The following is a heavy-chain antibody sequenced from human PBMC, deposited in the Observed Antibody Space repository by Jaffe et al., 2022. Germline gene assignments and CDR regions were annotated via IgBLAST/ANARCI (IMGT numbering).Heavy chain of an antibody. Sequence: QVQLQESGPGLVKPSETLSLTCSVFGASISSYYWSWIRQSPGKGLEWIGNIYNSGSSNDNPTLKSRFTMLLDTSKNQFSLELHSVTAADTAVYYCARSPPITMSRGPFDFWGRGILVTVSS. V-gene: IGHV4-59*01. CDR3: ARSPPITMSRGPFDF. D-gene: IGHD3-10*01. CDR2: IYNSGSS. J-gene: IGHJ4*01. CDR1: GASISSYY.